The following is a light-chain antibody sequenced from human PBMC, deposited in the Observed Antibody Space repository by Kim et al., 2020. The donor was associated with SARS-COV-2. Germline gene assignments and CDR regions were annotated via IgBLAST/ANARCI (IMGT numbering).Light chain of an antibody. CDR3: QQYYTTPLT. CDR1: QSVLYSNNNNY. CDR2: WAS. Sequence: RATITCKSSQSVLYSNNNNYLAWYQQKPGQPPKLLIYWASTRESGVPDRFSGSGSGADFTLTISSLQAEDVAVYYCQQYYTTPLTFGGGTKVDIK. V-gene: IGKV4-1*01. J-gene: IGKJ4*01.